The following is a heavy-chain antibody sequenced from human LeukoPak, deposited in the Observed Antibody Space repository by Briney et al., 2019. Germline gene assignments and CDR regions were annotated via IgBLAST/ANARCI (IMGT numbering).Heavy chain of an antibody. J-gene: IGHJ5*02. CDR1: GGSISSGGYY. CDR2: IYYSGST. Sequence: SQTLSLTCTVSGGSISSGGYYWSWIRQHPGKGLEWIGYIYYSGSTYYNPSLKSRVTISVDTSKNQFSLKLSSVTAADTAVYYCVTKIKQVVYGDYVKDNWFDPWGQGTLVTVSS. CDR3: VTKIKQVVYGDYVKDNWFDP. D-gene: IGHD4-17*01. V-gene: IGHV4-31*03.